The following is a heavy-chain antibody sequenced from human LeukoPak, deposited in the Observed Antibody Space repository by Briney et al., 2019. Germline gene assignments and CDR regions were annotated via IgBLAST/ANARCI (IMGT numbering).Heavy chain of an antibody. J-gene: IGHJ4*02. CDR1: GYSISSGYY. CDR2: IYHSGST. D-gene: IGHD2-2*01. V-gene: IGHV4-38-2*02. CDR3: ARLSVGYCSSTSCYSADY. Sequence: PSETLSLTCTVSGYSISSGYYWGWIRPPPGKGLEWIGSIYHSGSTYYNPSLKSRVTISVDTSKNQFFLKLSSVTAADTAVYYCARLSVGYCSSTSCYSADYWGQGTLVTVSS.